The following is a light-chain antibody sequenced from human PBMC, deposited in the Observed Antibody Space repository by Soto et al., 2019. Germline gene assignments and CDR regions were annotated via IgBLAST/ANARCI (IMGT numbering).Light chain of an antibody. Sequence: EIVMTQSPATLSVSPGEGATLSCRASQSVGRDLAWYQQKPGQAPRLLIYGASTRATGIPARFTGSGSGTKFTLAINSLQSEGFAVYWCQQYNTWPPTFGPGTTVDIK. V-gene: IGKV3-15*01. J-gene: IGKJ3*01. CDR3: QQYNTWPPT. CDR1: QSVGRD. CDR2: GAS.